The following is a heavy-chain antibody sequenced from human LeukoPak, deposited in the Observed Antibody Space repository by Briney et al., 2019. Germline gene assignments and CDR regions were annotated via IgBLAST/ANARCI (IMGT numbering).Heavy chain of an antibody. Sequence: GASVKVSCKASGYTFTGYYMHWVRQAPGQGLEWMGWINPNSGGTNYAQKFQGRVTMTRDTSISTAYMELSRLRSDDTAVYYCARASFPIPAASSYYYYMDVWGKGTTVTVSS. J-gene: IGHJ6*03. CDR3: ARASFPIPAASSYYYYMDV. CDR2: INPNSGGT. CDR1: GYTFTGYY. D-gene: IGHD2-2*01. V-gene: IGHV1-2*02.